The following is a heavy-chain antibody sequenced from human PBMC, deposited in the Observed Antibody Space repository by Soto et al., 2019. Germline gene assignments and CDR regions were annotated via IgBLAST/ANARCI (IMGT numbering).Heavy chain of an antibody. V-gene: IGHV4-30-2*01. CDR1: GGSSSSGGYS. Sequence: ASKTLSLTCAVSGGSSSSGGYSCSLIRLPPGKGLGWIGYIYHSGSTYYNPSLKSRATISVDRSKNQFSLKLSSVTAADTAVYYCARTLNTATPPVYGGQGTLVSVSS. D-gene: IGHD2-15*01. J-gene: IGHJ4*02. CDR2: IYHSGST. CDR3: ARTLNTATPPVY.